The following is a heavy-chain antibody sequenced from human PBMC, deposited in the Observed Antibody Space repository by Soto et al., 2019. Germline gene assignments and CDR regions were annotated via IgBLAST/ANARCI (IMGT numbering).Heavy chain of an antibody. V-gene: IGHV4-34*01. J-gene: IGHJ3*02. CDR1: GGSFSGYY. CDR2: INHSGST. D-gene: IGHD3-22*01. Sequence: TSETLSLTCGVHGGSFSGYYWSWIRQPPGKGLEWIGEINHSGSTNYNPSLKSRVTISEDTSKNHFSLRLNSVTAADTAVYYCARVPMRVVADKIQDAFDIWGQGTMVTVSS. CDR3: ARVPMRVVADKIQDAFDI.